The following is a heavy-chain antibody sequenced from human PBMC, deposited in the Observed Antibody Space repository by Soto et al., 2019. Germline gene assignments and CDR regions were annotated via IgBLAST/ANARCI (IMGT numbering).Heavy chain of an antibody. CDR1: GFRFSGFA. Sequence: QVQLVESGGGVVQPGASLRLSCAASGFRFSGFAMHWVRQAPGKGLEWVAVISFDGSEKFYVDSVKGRFSIPRDDFHSTVVLQMDSLRPEDTGVYYCARDLGGYVHLWDKSNYWGQGTLVNVSS. J-gene: IGHJ4*02. D-gene: IGHD5-12*01. CDR3: ARDLGGYVHLWDKSNY. CDR2: ISFDGSEK. V-gene: IGHV3-30*04.